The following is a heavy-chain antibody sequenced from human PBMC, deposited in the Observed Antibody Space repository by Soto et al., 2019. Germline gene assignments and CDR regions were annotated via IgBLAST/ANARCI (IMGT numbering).Heavy chain of an antibody. D-gene: IGHD3-10*01. CDR3: ARNYGPGYTFDY. J-gene: IGHJ4*02. CDR1: GGSISSYY. CDR2: IYYSGST. V-gene: IGHV4-59*08. Sequence: SETLSLTCTVSGGSISSYYWSWIRQPPGKGLEWIGYIYYSGSTDYNPSLKSRVTISVDTSKNQFSLKLSSVTAADTAVYYCARNYGPGYTFDYWGQGTLVTVSS.